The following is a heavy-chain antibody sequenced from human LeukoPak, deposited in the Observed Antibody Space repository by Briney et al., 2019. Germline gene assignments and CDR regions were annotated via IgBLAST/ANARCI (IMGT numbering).Heavy chain of an antibody. CDR2: IYHSGST. D-gene: IGHD3-22*01. Sequence: SQTLSLTCAVSGGSISSGGYSWSWIRQPPGEGLEWIGYIYHSGSTYYSPSLKSRVTISVDRSKNQFSLKLSPVTAADTAVYYCAREGGYYDSSGYSYFDYWGQGTLVTVSS. J-gene: IGHJ4*02. V-gene: IGHV4-30-2*01. CDR1: GGSISSGGYS. CDR3: AREGGYYDSSGYSYFDY.